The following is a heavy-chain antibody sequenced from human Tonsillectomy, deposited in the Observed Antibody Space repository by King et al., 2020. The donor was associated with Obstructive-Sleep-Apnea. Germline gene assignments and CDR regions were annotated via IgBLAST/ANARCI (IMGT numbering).Heavy chain of an antibody. CDR2: MSYSGST. CDR3: AREGGSYEGTTHFDD. D-gene: IGHD1-26*01. J-gene: IGHJ4*02. CDR1: GGSVSSGSYY. V-gene: IGHV4-61*01. Sequence: QLQESGPGLVKPSETLSLTCTVSGGSVSSGSYYWRWIRQPPGRGLEWIGYMSYSGSTNYNPSLKSRVTISVDTSKNQFSLKLSSVTAADTAMYYCAREGGSYEGTTHFDDWGQGTLVTVSS.